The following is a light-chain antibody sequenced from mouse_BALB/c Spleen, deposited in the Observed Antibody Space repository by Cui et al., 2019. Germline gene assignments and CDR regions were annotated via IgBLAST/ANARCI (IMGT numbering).Light chain of an antibody. CDR3: QQRSGYPLT. V-gene: IGKV4-58*01. CDR1: SSVSSSY. J-gene: IGKJ5*01. CDR2: RTS. Sequence: ENVLTQSPAIMAASLGQKVTMTCSASSSVSSSYLHWYQQKSGASPKPLIHRTSNLASGVPARFSGSGSGTSYSLTISSVEAEDDATYYCQQRSGYPLTFGAGTKLELK.